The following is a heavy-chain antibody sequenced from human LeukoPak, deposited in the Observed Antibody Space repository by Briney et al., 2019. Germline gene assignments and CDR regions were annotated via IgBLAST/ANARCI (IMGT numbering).Heavy chain of an antibody. J-gene: IGHJ5*02. CDR3: AKDPRALIVVDPLVYDP. V-gene: IGHV3-23*01. D-gene: IGHD3-22*01. CDR1: GFTFCSYA. CDR2: ISGSGGST. Sequence: GGSLGLSCAASGFTFCSYAMSWVRQAPGKGLEWVSAISGSGGSTYYADSVKGRFTISRDNSKNTLYLQMNSLRAEDTAVYYCAKDPRALIVVDPLVYDPWGQGTLVTVSS.